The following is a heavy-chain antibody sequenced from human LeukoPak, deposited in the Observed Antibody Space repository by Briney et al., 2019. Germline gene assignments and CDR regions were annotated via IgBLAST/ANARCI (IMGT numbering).Heavy chain of an antibody. CDR2: IWYDGNNK. D-gene: IGHD1-26*01. J-gene: IGHJ6*02. V-gene: IGHV3-33*01. CDR3: ARDRGSREDGMDV. Sequence: GGSLRLSCAASGFTFSSYGMHWVRQAPGKGLEWVAVIWYDGNNKYYADFVTGRFTISRDNSKNTLYLQLNSLRAEDTAVYNCARDRGSREDGMDVWGQGTTVTVSS. CDR1: GFTFSSYG.